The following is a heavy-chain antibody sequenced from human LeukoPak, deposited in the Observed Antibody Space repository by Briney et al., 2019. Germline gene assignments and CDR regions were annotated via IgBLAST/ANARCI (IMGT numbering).Heavy chain of an antibody. CDR3: VREVLPGTGYYGNYWFNV. Sequence: PSETLSLTCSVSGGSISSFYWSWIRQPAGKGLEWIGRIYSSGSADYNPSLKNRFTVSVDTSKNQIYLRLGSVTAADTAVYFCVREVLPGTGYYGNYWFNVWGQGTLVTVSS. CDR1: GGSISSFY. CDR2: IYSSGSA. J-gene: IGHJ5*02. D-gene: IGHD3/OR15-3a*01. V-gene: IGHV4-4*07.